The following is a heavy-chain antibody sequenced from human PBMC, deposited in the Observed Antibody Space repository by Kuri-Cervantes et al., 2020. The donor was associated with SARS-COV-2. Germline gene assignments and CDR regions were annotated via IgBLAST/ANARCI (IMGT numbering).Heavy chain of an antibody. Sequence: SVKVSCKASGDSFSSYSFNWVRQAPGQGLEWMGGIIPMFGTADYAQKFQGKVTITADESTSTAYMELRSLRSDDTAVYYCARGKEMATETTLDYWGQGTLVTVSS. D-gene: IGHD5-24*01. CDR2: IIPMFGTA. J-gene: IGHJ4*02. CDR1: GDSFSSYS. V-gene: IGHV1-69*13. CDR3: ARGKEMATETTLDY.